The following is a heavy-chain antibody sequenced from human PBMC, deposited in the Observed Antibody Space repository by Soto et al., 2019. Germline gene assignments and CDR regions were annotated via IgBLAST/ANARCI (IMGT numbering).Heavy chain of an antibody. Sequence: SETLSLTCTVSGGSISSYYWSWIRQPPGNGLEWIGYIYYSGSTNYNPSLKSRVTISVDTSKNQFSLKLSSVTAADAAVYYCARHPYYDFWSGYYRPDYYYYMDVWGKGTTVTVSS. CDR3: ARHPYYDFWSGYYRPDYYYYMDV. J-gene: IGHJ6*03. D-gene: IGHD3-3*01. CDR1: GGSISSYY. CDR2: IYYSGST. V-gene: IGHV4-59*08.